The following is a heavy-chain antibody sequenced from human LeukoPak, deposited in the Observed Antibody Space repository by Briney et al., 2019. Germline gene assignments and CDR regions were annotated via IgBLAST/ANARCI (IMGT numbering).Heavy chain of an antibody. J-gene: IGHJ3*02. V-gene: IGHV1-46*01. Sequence: GASVTVCCKASGYTFTSYYMHWVRQAPGQGLEWMGIINPSGGSTSYAQKFQGRVTMPRDTSTSKVYMQLSSLRSEDTAVYYCARERAVLDAFDIWGEGTMVTVSS. D-gene: IGHD6-19*01. CDR1: GYTFTSYY. CDR3: ARERAVLDAFDI. CDR2: INPSGGST.